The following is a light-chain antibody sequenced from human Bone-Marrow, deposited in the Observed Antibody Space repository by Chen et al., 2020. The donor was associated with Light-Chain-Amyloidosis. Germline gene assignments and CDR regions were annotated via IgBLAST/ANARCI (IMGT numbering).Light chain of an antibody. J-gene: IGLJ2*01. CDR1: DLPTKY. CDR3: QSADSSGTDEVI. CDR2: RDT. Sequence: SHDLTQPPSVSVSPGQAARLTCSGDDLPTKYAYWYQQKPGQAPLLVIHRDTERPSGISERFSGSSSGTTATLTISGVQAEDEADYHCQSADSSGTDEVIFGGGTKLTVL. V-gene: IGLV3-25*03.